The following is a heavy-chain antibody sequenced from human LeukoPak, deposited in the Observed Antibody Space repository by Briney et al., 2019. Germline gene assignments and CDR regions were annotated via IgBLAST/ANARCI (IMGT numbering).Heavy chain of an antibody. CDR1: GFSYSEYS. CDR3: ARTYESTAFDI. J-gene: IGHJ3*02. Sequence: GGSLRLSCVASGFSYSEYSMNWVRQAPGRGLEWVSYISFSSTTTYYVDSVKGRFTISRDDAKNSLYLQMNSLRTADTAVYYCARTYESTAFDIWGQGAMVTVSS. V-gene: IGHV3-48*04. CDR2: ISFSSTTT. D-gene: IGHD3-22*01.